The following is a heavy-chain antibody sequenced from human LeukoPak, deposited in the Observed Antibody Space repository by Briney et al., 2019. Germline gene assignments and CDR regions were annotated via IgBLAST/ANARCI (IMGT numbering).Heavy chain of an antibody. J-gene: IGHJ6*02. CDR3: ARSLPLYDSSGYTVNYYYYYGMDV. D-gene: IGHD3-22*01. CDR1: GGTFSSYA. CDR2: IIPIFGTA. Sequence: SVKVSCKASGGTFSSYAISWVRQAPGQGLEWMGGIIPIFGTANYAQKFQGRVTITADESTSTAYMELSSLRSEDTAVYYCARSLPLYDSSGYTVNYYYYYGMDVWGQGTTVTVSS. V-gene: IGHV1-69*13.